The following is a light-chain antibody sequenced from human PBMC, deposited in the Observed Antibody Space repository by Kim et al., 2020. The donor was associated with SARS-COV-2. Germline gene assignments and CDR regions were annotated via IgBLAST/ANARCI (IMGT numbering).Light chain of an antibody. CDR3: QLCGDSSWT. CDR2: GAS. V-gene: IGKV3-20*01. Sequence: PGERSTHSCRASQGVSSSYLAWYQQKPAQAPRLLIYGASSRATGIPDRFSGSGLGTDFTLTISSLEPEDFAVYYCQLCGDSSWTFGQGTKVDIK. J-gene: IGKJ1*01. CDR1: QGVSSSY.